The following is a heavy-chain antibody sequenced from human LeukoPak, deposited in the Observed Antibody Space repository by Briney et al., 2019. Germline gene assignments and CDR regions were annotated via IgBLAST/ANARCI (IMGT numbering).Heavy chain of an antibody. CDR1: GFTFSSYG. J-gene: IGHJ6*03. CDR3: AKDRCSNGVGCYYYYMDV. CDR2: IQYDGSNA. Sequence: GGSLRLSCAASGFTFSSYGMHWVRQAPGKGLEWVAYIQYDGSNAQYADSVKGRFSISRDSSKNILYLQMNSLRAEDTAVYYCAKDRCSNGVGCYYYYMDVWGKGTTVTISS. V-gene: IGHV3-30*02. D-gene: IGHD2-8*01.